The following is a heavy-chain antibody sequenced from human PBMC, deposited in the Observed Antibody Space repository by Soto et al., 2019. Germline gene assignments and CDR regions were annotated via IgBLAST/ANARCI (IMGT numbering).Heavy chain of an antibody. D-gene: IGHD2-15*01. CDR1: GGSISSSSYY. J-gene: IGHJ4*02. Sequence: PSETLSLTCTVSGGSISSSSYYWGWIRQPPGKGLEWIGSIYYSGSTYYNPSLKSRVTISVDTSKNQFSLKLSSVTAADTAVYYCARSPRRGGYFDYWGQGTLVTVSS. V-gene: IGHV4-39*01. CDR3: ARSPRRGGYFDY. CDR2: IYYSGST.